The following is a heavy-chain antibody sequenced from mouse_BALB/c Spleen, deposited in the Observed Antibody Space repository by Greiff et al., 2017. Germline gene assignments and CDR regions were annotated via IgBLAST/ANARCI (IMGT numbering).Heavy chain of an antibody. V-gene: IGHV1-82*01. J-gene: IGHJ4*01. D-gene: IGHD2-10*02. CDR1: GYAFSSSW. CDR3: ARSLVPMDY. Sequence: VQGVESGPELVKPGASVKISCKASGYAFSSSWMNWVKQRPGQGLEWIGRIYPGDGDTNYNGKFKGKATLTADKSSSTAYMQLSSLTSVDSAVYFCARSLVPMDYWGQGTSVTVSS. CDR2: IYPGDGDT.